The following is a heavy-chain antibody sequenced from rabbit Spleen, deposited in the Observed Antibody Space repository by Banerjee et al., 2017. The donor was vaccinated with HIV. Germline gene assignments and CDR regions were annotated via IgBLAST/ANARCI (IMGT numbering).Heavy chain of an antibody. V-gene: IGHV1S47*01. CDR3: VREVAAKFGL. J-gene: IGHJ4*01. CDR2: IDPIFHLS. D-gene: IGHD4-1*01. CDR1: GFDFSNYG. Sequence: QEQLEESGGGLVQPGGSLKLSCKASGFDFSNYGVSCVRQAPGKGLEWIGYIDPIFHLSTYATWVNGRFTISRDNAQNTVFLQMTSLTAADTATYFCVREVAAKFGLWGPGTLVTVS.